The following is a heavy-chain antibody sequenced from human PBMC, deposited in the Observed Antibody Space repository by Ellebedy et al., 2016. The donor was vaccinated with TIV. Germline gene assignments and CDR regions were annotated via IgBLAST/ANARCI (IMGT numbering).Heavy chain of an antibody. Sequence: GGYLRLSXAASGFTFIIYSLNWVRQAPGKGLEWVSYISSSSRTIYYADSVKGRFTISRDNAKNSLYLQMNSLRAEDTAVYYCAAAAGAGDDAFDIWGQGTMVTVSS. D-gene: IGHD6-13*01. V-gene: IGHV3-48*01. J-gene: IGHJ3*02. CDR2: ISSSSRTI. CDR1: GFTFIIYS. CDR3: AAAAGAGDDAFDI.